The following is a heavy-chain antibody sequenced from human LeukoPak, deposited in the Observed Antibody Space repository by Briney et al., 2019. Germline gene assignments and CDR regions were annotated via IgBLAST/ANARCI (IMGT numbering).Heavy chain of an antibody. CDR3: AKRGSALRYFDF. V-gene: IGHV3-23*01. CDR2: ISTGGAGT. J-gene: IGHJ4*02. Sequence: GGSLRLSCAASGFTFSNYAMGWVRQAPGKGLEGVSAISTGGAGTYYADSVKGRFTISRDNSQNTLYLQINSLRAEDTAIYYCAKRGSALRYFDFWGQGTLVTVSS. D-gene: IGHD3-9*01. CDR1: GFTFSNYA.